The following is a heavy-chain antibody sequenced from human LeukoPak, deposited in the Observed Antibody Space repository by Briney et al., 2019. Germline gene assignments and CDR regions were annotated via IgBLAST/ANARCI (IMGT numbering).Heavy chain of an antibody. J-gene: IGHJ3*02. D-gene: IGHD3-22*01. CDR3: AKEYYDSSGYYYGHAFDI. CDR1: GFTFSSYA. CDR2: ISGSGGST. Sequence: PGGSLRLSCAASGFTFSSYAMSWVRQAPGKGLEWVSAISGSGGSTYYADSVKGRFTISRDNSKNRLYLQMNSLRAEDTAVYYCAKEYYDSSGYYYGHAFDIWGQGTMVTVSS. V-gene: IGHV3-23*01.